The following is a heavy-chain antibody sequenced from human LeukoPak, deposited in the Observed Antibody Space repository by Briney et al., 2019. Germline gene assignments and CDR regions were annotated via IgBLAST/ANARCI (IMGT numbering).Heavy chain of an antibody. D-gene: IGHD3-22*01. J-gene: IGHJ4*02. CDR3: AKVDPEYDSSGYYPLGFDY. CDR2: ISGSGGST. CDR1: GFTFSSYA. V-gene: IGHV3-23*01. Sequence: GGSLRLSCTASGFTFSSYAMRWVRQAAGQGLGWVSAISGSGGSTYYADSVKGRFTISRDNSKNTLYLQMNSLRAEDTAVYYCAKVDPEYDSSGYYPLGFDYWGQGTLVTVSS.